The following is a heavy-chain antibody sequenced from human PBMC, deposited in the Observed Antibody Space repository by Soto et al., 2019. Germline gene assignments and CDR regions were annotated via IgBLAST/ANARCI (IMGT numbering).Heavy chain of an antibody. V-gene: IGHV1-3*04. CDR1: GYTFTSYA. D-gene: IGHD6-19*01. Sequence: QVQLVQSGAEVKKPGASVKVSCKASGYTFTSYAIHWVRQAPGQRLEWMGWINTGYVNTKYSQKFQGRVTFTRDTSASTAYMELSSLRSEDTAVYYCAGPTPTGYSSGWLVHWGQGTLVTVSS. CDR3: AGPTPTGYSSGWLVH. J-gene: IGHJ4*02. CDR2: INTGYVNT.